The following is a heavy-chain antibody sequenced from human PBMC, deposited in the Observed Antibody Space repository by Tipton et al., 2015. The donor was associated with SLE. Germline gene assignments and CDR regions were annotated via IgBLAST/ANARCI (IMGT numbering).Heavy chain of an antibody. D-gene: IGHD2-15*01. V-gene: IGHV3-7*04. CDR2: IKKDGSEK. Sequence: SLRLSCAASGFTFSSYWMSWVRQAPGKGLEWVANIKKDGSEKYYVDSVKGRLTISIDNAKNSLYLQMNSLRAEGTAVYYCARVPVADDDSRVLVCGQETTFSASS. J-gene: IGHJ6*02. CDR3: ARVPVADDDSRVLV. CDR1: GFTFSSYW.